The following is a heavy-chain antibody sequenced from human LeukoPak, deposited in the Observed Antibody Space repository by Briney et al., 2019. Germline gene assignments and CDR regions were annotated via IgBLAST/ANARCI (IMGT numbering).Heavy chain of an antibody. Sequence: SETLSLTCTISGGSVSDYYWSWIRQSPGKGLEWTGYIYHTGSTSYSPSLKSRVTISADTSQNQFSLKLSSVTAADTAVYYCARDREMATISGAFDIWGQGTMVTVSS. J-gene: IGHJ3*02. V-gene: IGHV4-59*02. CDR3: ARDREMATISGAFDI. D-gene: IGHD5-24*01. CDR2: IYHTGST. CDR1: GGSVSDYY.